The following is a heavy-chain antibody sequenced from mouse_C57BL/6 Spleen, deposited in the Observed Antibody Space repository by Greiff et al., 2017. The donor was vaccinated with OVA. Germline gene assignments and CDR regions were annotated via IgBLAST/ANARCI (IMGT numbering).Heavy chain of an antibody. D-gene: IGHD2-1*01. CDR1: GFTFTSYW. V-gene: IGHV1-72*01. CDR2: IDPNSGGT. Sequence: QVQLQQSGAELVKPGASVKLSCTASGFTFTSYWMHWVKQSPGRGLEWIGWIDPNSGGTKYNEKFKSKATLTVTKPSSTPYMQLSSLTSEDSAVYNGARYEDYGKEDAIDYWGQGTTVTVSS. J-gene: IGHJ4*01. CDR3: ARYEDYGKEDAIDY.